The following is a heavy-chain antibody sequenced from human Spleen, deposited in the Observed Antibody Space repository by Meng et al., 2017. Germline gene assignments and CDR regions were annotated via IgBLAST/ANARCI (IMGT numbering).Heavy chain of an antibody. J-gene: IGHJ4*02. Sequence: VQLVQSGAEVKKPGASVKVSCKASGYTFSDYYIHWLRQAPGQGPEWMGWINPNSGGTDFAQKFQGRVTLTRDTSISTAYMELRRLRSDDTAVYYCAIISGYPKFDYWGQGTLVTVSS. CDR1: GYTFSDYY. CDR2: INPNSGGT. D-gene: IGHD3-22*01. V-gene: IGHV1-2*02. CDR3: AIISGYPKFDY.